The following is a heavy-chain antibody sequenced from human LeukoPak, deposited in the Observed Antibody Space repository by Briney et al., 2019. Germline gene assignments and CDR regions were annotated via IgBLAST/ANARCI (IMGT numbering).Heavy chain of an antibody. CDR3: ARGLVEYSYGFPRSNFDF. V-gene: IGHV3-48*03. CDR2: ISGSGSTI. CDR1: GFTFSTYE. Sequence: GGSLRLSCAASGFTFSTYEINWVRQAPGKGLEWVSYISGSGSTIYYADSVKGRFTISRDNAKNSLYLQMTSLRPEDTAVYYCARGLVEYSYGFPRSNFDFWGQGTRVTVSS. J-gene: IGHJ4*02. D-gene: IGHD5-18*01.